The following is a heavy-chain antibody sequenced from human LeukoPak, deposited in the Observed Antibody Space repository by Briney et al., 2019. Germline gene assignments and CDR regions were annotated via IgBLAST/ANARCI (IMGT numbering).Heavy chain of an antibody. D-gene: IGHD6-6*01. V-gene: IGHV3-21*01. CDR2: ISSSSYI. Sequence: GGSLRLSCAASGFTFSSYSMNWVRQAPGKGLEWVSSISSSSYIYYADSVKSRFTISRDNAKNSLYLQMNSLRAEDTAVYYCARGEAARPLDYWGQGTLVTVSS. CDR1: GFTFSSYS. CDR3: ARGEAARPLDY. J-gene: IGHJ4*02.